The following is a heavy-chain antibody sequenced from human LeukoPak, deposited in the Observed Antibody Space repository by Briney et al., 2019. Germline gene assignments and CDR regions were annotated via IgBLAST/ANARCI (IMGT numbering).Heavy chain of an antibody. V-gene: IGHV4-4*02. J-gene: IGHJ4*02. Sequence: PSGTLSLTCAVSGGSISSSNWWSWVRQPPGKGLEWIGEIYHSGSTNYNPSLKSRVTISVDKSKNQFSLKLSSVTAADTAVYYCARVAGDYYDSSGYQIDYWGQGTLVTVSS. CDR2: IYHSGST. CDR3: ARVAGDYYDSSGYQIDY. CDR1: GGSISSSNW. D-gene: IGHD3-22*01.